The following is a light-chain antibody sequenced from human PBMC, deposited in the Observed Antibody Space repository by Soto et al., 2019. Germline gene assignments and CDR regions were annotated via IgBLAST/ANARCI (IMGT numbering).Light chain of an antibody. CDR2: ATS. CDR1: EGIDNY. Sequence: DIQMTQFPSSVSASVGDRVTITCRASEGIDNYVAWFQLRPGTAPRSLIYATSSLQSGVPSKFSGRGSGTEFTLTISSVQPEDFGSYFCQQYKSFPLTFGGGTKLEIK. V-gene: IGKV1-16*02. J-gene: IGKJ4*01. CDR3: QQYKSFPLT.